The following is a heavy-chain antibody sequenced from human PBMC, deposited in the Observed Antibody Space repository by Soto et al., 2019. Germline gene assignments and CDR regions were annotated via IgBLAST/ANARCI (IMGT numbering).Heavy chain of an antibody. V-gene: IGHV1-18*01. Sequence: QVHLVQSGAEVKKPGASVKVSCKGSGYAFTTYGITWVRQAPGQGLEWMGWISAHNGNTNYAQKPQGRVPVTRDTSTSTAYMELRSLGSDDTAVYYCAGGRYGDYWGQGALVTVSS. CDR3: AGGRYGDY. D-gene: IGHD1-1*01. CDR1: GYAFTTYG. CDR2: ISAHNGNT. J-gene: IGHJ4*02.